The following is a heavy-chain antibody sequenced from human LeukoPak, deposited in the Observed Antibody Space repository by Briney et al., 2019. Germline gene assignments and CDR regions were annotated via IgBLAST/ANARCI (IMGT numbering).Heavy chain of an antibody. CDR1: GYTFTSYD. J-gene: IGHJ5*02. D-gene: IGHD6-13*01. Sequence: ASVKVSCKASGYTFTSYDINWVRQATGQGLEWMGWMNPNSGNTGYAQKFQGRVTMTRNTSISTAYMELSSLGSEDTAVYYCARVAGSSSWFAGLFDPWGQGTLVTVSS. CDR2: MNPNSGNT. CDR3: ARVAGSSSWFAGLFDP. V-gene: IGHV1-8*01.